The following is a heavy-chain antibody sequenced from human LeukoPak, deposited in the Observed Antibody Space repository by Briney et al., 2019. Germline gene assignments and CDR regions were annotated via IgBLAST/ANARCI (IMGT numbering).Heavy chain of an antibody. D-gene: IGHD2-21*01. CDR1: GFTFSSYA. J-gene: IGHJ3*02. V-gene: IGHV3-23*01. CDR3: ARAHMRGDAFDI. CDR2: ISGSGSTT. Sequence: PGGSLRLSCAASGFTFSSYAMNWVRQAPGKGLEWVSAISGSGSTTYYADSVKGRFTISRDNAKNSLYLQMNSLRAEDTAVYYCARAHMRGDAFDIWGQGTMVTVSS.